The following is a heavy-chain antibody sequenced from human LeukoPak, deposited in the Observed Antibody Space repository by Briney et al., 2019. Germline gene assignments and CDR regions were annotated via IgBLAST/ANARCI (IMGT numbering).Heavy chain of an antibody. CDR1: GYTFTSYY. D-gene: IGHD1-1*01. V-gene: IGHV1-46*01. J-gene: IGHJ3*02. Sequence: ASVKVSCMASGYTFTSYYMHWVRQAPGQGLDWMAIINPSGGSTSYAQNFQGRVTMTRDTYTSTVYMELSSLRSDDTAVYYCERGRRNDQRKTFDIWGKGTMVTVSS. CDR3: ERGRRNDQRKTFDI. CDR2: INPSGGST.